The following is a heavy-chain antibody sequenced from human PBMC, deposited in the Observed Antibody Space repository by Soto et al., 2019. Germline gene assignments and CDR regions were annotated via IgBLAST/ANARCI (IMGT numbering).Heavy chain of an antibody. Sequence: ASVKVSCKASGYTFTRYGISWVRQAPGQGLEWMGWISAYNGNTNYAQKLQGRVTMTTDTSTSTAYMELRSLRSDDTAVYYCARDGGPYYDFWSGYAPPYYYYGMDVWGQGTTVTVSS. CDR1: GYTFTRYG. V-gene: IGHV1-18*04. J-gene: IGHJ6*02. D-gene: IGHD3-3*01. CDR3: ARDGGPYYDFWSGYAPPYYYYGMDV. CDR2: ISAYNGNT.